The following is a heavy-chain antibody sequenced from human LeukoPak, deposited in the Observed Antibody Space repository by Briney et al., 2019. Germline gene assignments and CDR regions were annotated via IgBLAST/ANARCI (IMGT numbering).Heavy chain of an antibody. J-gene: IGHJ6*02. CDR2: IYYNGNT. D-gene: IGHD1-26*01. V-gene: IGHV4-59*01. CDR1: GGSFSGYY. CDR3: ARGRSNYYGMDV. Sequence: SETLSLTCAVYGGSFSGYYWNWIRRPPGKGLEWIGYIYYNGNTNYGPSLKSRVTMSVDTSKNLFSLKVSSVTAADTAVYYCARGRSNYYGMDVWGQGTTVTVSS.